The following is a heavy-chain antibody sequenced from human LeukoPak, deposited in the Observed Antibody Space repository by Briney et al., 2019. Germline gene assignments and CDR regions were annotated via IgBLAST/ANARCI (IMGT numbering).Heavy chain of an antibody. J-gene: IGHJ4*02. CDR2: IFGSCGSP. Sequence: GGSLRLSCEASGFTFGSFAMYWVRQAPGKGLDWIAGIFGSCGSPHYADSVKGGFTFSSDNSKNTVYLQINSLRAEDTAVYYCGKTTAGYSSGQKPAWPVDYWGQGTLVTVSS. D-gene: IGHD5-18*01. CDR3: GKTTAGYSSGQKPAWPVDY. V-gene: IGHV3-23*01. CDR1: GFTFGSFA.